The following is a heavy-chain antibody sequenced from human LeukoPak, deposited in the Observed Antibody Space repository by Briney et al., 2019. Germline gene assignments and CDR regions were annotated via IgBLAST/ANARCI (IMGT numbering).Heavy chain of an antibody. Sequence: GGSLRLSCAASGFTFSSYSMNWVRQAPGKGLEWVSAISNNGGYTYCADSVQGRFTISRDNSKSTLYLQMNSLRAEDTAVYYCAKQLGYCSDGSCYFPYWGQGTLVTVSS. D-gene: IGHD2-15*01. V-gene: IGHV3-23*01. CDR3: AKQLGYCSDGSCYFPY. CDR1: GFTFSSYS. CDR2: ISNNGGYT. J-gene: IGHJ4*02.